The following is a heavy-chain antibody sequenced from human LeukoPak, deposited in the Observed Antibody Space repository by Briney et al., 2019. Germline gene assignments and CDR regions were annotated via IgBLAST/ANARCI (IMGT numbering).Heavy chain of an antibody. V-gene: IGHV1-18*01. Sequence: ASVKVSCKASGYTFPNYGITWVRQAPGQGLEWMGWISAYNGNTNYAQKLQGRVTMTTDTSTSTAYMELRSLRSDDTAVYYCARGRLWFVELSPPFDYWGQGTLVTVSS. CDR3: ARGRLWFVELSPPFDY. CDR2: ISAYNGNT. D-gene: IGHD3-10*01. J-gene: IGHJ4*02. CDR1: GYTFPNYG.